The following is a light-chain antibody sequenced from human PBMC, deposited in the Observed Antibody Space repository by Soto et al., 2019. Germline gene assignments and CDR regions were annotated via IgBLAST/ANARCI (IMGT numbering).Light chain of an antibody. CDR2: DAS. CDR3: QQYHGYSLT. J-gene: IGKJ1*01. V-gene: IGKV1-5*01. Sequence: DIQMTQSPSTLSASVGDRVTITCRASQSISSWLAWYQQKPGKAPKLLIYDASTLESGAPARFSGSGSGTEFTLTISSLQPEDFATYYCQQYHGYSLTFGQGTKVDIK. CDR1: QSISSW.